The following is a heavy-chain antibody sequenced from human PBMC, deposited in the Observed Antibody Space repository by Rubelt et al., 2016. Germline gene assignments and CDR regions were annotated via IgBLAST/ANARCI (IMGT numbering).Heavy chain of an antibody. CDR3: AKARDITGWYGFDY. J-gene: IGHJ4*02. CDR2: IGGSGSTT. D-gene: IGHD6-19*01. CDR1: GFTFAGYA. Sequence: EVHLVESGGGLVQPGGSLRLSCAASGFTFAGYAMTFVRQAPGRGLEWVSAIGGSGSTTYYADSVQGRFTISRDNSKNTMYLQMNTLRAEDTTVYYCAKARDITGWYGFDYWGQGTLVTVSS. V-gene: IGHV3-23*04.